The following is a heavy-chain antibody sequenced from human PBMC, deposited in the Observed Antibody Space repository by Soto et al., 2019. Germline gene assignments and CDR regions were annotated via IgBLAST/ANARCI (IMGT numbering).Heavy chain of an antibody. CDR2: IFSNDEK. V-gene: IGHV2-26*01. CDR1: GFSLSNARMG. CDR3: ARIIYDFWSCYPDFMDV. Sequence: QVTLKESGPVLVKPTETLTLTCTVSGFSLSNARMGVSWIRQPPGKALEWLAHIFSNDEKSYSTSLKSRLTISKDTSKSQVVLTMTNMDPVDTATYSCARIIYDFWSCYPDFMDVWGKGTTVTVSS. D-gene: IGHD3-3*01. J-gene: IGHJ6*03.